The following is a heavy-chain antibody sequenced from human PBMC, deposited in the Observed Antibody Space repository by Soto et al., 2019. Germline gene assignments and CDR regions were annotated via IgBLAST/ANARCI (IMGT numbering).Heavy chain of an antibody. Sequence: EVQLVETGGGLIQPGGSLRLSCAASGFTVSSNYMSWVRQAPGKGLEWVSVIYSGGSTYYADSVKGRFTISRDNSKNTLYLQMNSLRAEDTAVYYCARDRYYYGSGSTSWGQGTLVTVSS. J-gene: IGHJ4*02. CDR1: GFTVSSNY. CDR3: ARDRYYYGSGSTS. V-gene: IGHV3-53*02. D-gene: IGHD3-10*01. CDR2: IYSGGST.